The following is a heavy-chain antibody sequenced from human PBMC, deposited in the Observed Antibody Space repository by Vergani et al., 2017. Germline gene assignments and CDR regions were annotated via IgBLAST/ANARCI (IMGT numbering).Heavy chain of an antibody. CDR1: GYTLTSYH. Sequence: QVQLVQSGAEVTKPGASVKVSCKASGYTLTSYHMHWVRQAPGQGLEWMGIINPSGGSTSYAQKFQGRVTMTRETSTSTVYMELSSLRSEDTAVYYCARTIVPATDFDYWGQGTLVTVSS. D-gene: IGHD2-2*01. J-gene: IGHJ4*02. V-gene: IGHV1-46*01. CDR2: INPSGGST. CDR3: ARTIVPATDFDY.